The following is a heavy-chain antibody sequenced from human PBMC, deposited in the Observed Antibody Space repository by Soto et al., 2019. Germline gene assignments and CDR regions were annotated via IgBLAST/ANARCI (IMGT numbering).Heavy chain of an antibody. V-gene: IGHV4-34*01. D-gene: IGHD6-13*01. CDR3: ARGRVHSSSCFNY. Sequence: QVQLQQWGAGLLKPSETLSLTCAVYGCSFSGYYWSWIRRPPGKGLEWIVEINHSGSTNYNPALRRRVTISVDPSNNQVSQTLRSVTAAATAVYYCARGRVHSSSCFNYWGQGTLVTVSS. CDR2: INHSGST. J-gene: IGHJ4*02. CDR1: GCSFSGYY.